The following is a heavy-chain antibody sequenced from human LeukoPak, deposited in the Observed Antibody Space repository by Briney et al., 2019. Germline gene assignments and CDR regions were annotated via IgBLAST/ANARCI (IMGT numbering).Heavy chain of an antibody. D-gene: IGHD3-10*01. CDR1: GGSISSSNW. CDR2: IYHSGST. V-gene: IGHV4-4*02. J-gene: IGHJ5*02. CDR3: ARHRYYGSGSYYRWFDP. Sequence: PSGTLSLTCAVSGGSISSSNWWSWVRQPPGKGLEWIGEIYHSGSTNYNPSLKSRVTISVDKSKNQFSLKLSSVTAADTAVYYCARHRYYGSGSYYRWFDPWGQGTLVTVSS.